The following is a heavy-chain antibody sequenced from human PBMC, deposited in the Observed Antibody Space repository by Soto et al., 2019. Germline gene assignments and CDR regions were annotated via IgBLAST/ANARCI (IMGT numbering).Heavy chain of an antibody. CDR2: IGSSSGTI. CDR3: AREENVGFNWFDP. J-gene: IGHJ5*02. V-gene: IGHV3-48*02. Sequence: GGSLRLSCAASGFTFSTYNMNWVRQAPGKGLEWVSYIGSSSGTILYADSVKGRFTISRDNAKNLLYLQMNSLRDEDTAVYYCAREENVGFNWFDPWGQGTLVTVS. CDR1: GFTFSTYN.